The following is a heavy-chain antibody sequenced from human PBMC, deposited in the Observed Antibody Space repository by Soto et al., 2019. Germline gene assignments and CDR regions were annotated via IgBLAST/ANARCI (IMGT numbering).Heavy chain of an antibody. CDR1: GGSISSYY. Sequence: PSETLSLTCTVSGGSISSYYWSWIRQPPGKGLEWIGYIYYSGSTNYNPSLKSRVTISVDTSKNQFSLKLSSVTAADTAVYYCARDGDTAMAYDYWGQGTLVTVSS. D-gene: IGHD5-18*01. CDR3: ARDGDTAMAYDY. V-gene: IGHV4-59*01. CDR2: IYYSGST. J-gene: IGHJ4*02.